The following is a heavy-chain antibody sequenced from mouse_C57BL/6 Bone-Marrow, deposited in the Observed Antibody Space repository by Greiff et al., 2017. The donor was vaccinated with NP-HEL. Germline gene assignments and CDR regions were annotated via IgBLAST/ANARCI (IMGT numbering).Heavy chain of an antibody. D-gene: IGHD1-1*01. CDR1: GYTFTSYG. V-gene: IGHV1-81*01. CDR3: ATERDYSLDY. J-gene: IGHJ2*01. Sequence: QVQLQQSGAELARPGASVKLSCKASGYTFTSYGISWVKQRTGQGLEWIGEIYPRSGSTYYNEKFKGKATLTVDKSSSTAYMLLSSLTSEDSAVYFCATERDYSLDYWGQGTTLTVSS. CDR2: IYPRSGST.